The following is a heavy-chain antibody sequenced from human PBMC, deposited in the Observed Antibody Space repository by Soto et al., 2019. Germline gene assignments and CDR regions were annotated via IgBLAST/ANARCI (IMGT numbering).Heavy chain of an antibody. J-gene: IGHJ4*02. Sequence: QIQVVQSRAEVKKPGASVRVSCETSGYTFTDYDINWLRQAPGQGLEWRGWMSPDSGNAGYAQQFQGRVTMTSDTSIRTAYMELRSLRSEDTAVYYCEVNAGYWGQGTMVTVSS. CDR1: GYTFTDYD. CDR3: EVNAGY. D-gene: IGHD1-1*01. V-gene: IGHV1-8*01. CDR2: MSPDSGNA.